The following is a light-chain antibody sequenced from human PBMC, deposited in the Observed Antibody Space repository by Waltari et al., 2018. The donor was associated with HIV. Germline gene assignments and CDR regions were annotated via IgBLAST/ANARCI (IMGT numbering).Light chain of an antibody. Sequence: QSVLTQPPSASGTPGQTVTISCSGSSSNIGGNYVYWYQRLPGTAPKLLIYRNNQRPSGVPDRCSGAKSGTSASLAISGLRSEDEAEYYCASWDDSLSGWVFGGGTKVTVL. CDR3: ASWDDSLSGWV. J-gene: IGLJ3*02. CDR2: RNN. CDR1: SSNIGGNY. V-gene: IGLV1-47*01.